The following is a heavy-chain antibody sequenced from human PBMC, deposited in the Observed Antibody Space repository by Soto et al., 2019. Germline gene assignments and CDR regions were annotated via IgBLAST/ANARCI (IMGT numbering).Heavy chain of an antibody. CDR1: GGSISSYY. CDR2: IYYSGST. CDR3: ARDPGSIAVAGTVFYYYYGMDV. J-gene: IGHJ6*02. V-gene: IGHV4-59*01. Sequence: PSETLSLTCTVSGGSISSYYWSWIRQPPGKGLEWIGYIYYSGSTNYNPSLKSRVTISVDTSKNQFSLKLSSVTAAYTAVYYCARDPGSIAVAGTVFYYYYGMDVWGQGTTVTV. D-gene: IGHD6-19*01.